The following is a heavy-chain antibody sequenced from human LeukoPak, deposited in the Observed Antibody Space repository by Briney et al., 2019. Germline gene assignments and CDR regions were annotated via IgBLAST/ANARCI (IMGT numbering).Heavy chain of an antibody. J-gene: IGHJ6*03. CDR2: IYYSGST. D-gene: IGHD6-6*01. CDR3: AREYSSSSGFYSYYMDV. V-gene: IGHV4-39*07. Sequence: PSETLSLTCTVSGGSISSSSYYWGWIRQPPGKGLEWIGSIYYSGSTYYNPSLKSRVTISVDTSKNQFSLKLSSVTAADTAVYYCAREYSSSSGFYSYYMDVWGKGTTVTVSS. CDR1: GGSISSSSYY.